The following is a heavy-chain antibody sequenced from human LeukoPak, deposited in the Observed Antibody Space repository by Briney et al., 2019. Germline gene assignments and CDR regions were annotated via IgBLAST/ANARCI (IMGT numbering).Heavy chain of an antibody. CDR2: INHSGST. J-gene: IGHJ3*02. V-gene: IGHV4-34*01. D-gene: IGHD6-19*01. CDR1: GGSFSGYY. Sequence: SETLSLTCAVYGGSFSGYYRSWIRQPPGKGLEWIGEINHSGSTNYNPSLKSRVTISVDTSKNQFSLKLSSVTAADTAVYYCARSLAVAGEQYDAFDIWGQGTMVTVSS. CDR3: ARSLAVAGEQYDAFDI.